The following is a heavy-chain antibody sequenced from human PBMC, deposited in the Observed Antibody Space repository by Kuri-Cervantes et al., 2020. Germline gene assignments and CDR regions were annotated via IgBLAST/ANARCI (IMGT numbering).Heavy chain of an antibody. V-gene: IGHV4-39*01. J-gene: IGHJ4*02. CDR3: AWSKSSGWYYFDY. CDR1: GFSLSTNGVG. CDR2: IYYSGST. Sequence: SGPTLVKPTQTLTLTCTFSGFSLSTNGVGVGWIRQPPGKGLEWIGSIYYSGSTYYNPSLKSRVTISVDTSKNQFSLKLSSVTAADTAVYCCAWSKSSGWYYFDYWGQGTLVTVSS. D-gene: IGHD6-19*01.